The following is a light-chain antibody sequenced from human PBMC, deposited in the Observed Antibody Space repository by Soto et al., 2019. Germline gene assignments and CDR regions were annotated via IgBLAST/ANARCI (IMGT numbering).Light chain of an antibody. V-gene: IGLV2-23*02. Sequence: QSALTQPASVSGSPGQSITISCTGTSSDVGSYNLVSWYQQHPGKAPKLMIYEVSKRPSGVSNRFSGSKSGNTASLTISGLQAEDVADYYCCSYAGSSTYVFGTVTKVTVL. CDR1: SSDVGSYNL. CDR2: EVS. CDR3: CSYAGSSTYV. J-gene: IGLJ1*01.